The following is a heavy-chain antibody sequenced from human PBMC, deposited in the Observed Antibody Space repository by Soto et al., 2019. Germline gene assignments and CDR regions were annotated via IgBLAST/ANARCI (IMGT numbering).Heavy chain of an antibody. J-gene: IGHJ6*02. D-gene: IGHD3-10*01. CDR1: GFTFSSYW. CDR2: INSDVSST. CDR3: ASMVRGVIITTYGMDV. Sequence: PGGSLRLSCAASGFTFSSYWMHWVRQAPGKWLVWVSRINSDVSSTSYADSVKGRFTISRDNAKNTLYLQMNSLRAEDTAVYYCASMVRGVIITTYGMDVWGQGTTVTVSS. V-gene: IGHV3-74*01.